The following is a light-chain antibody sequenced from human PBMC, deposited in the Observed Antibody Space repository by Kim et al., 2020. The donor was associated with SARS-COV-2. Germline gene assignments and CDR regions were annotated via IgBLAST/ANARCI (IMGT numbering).Light chain of an antibody. Sequence: GQSITISCTGTSSDVGSYNLVSWYQQHPGKAPKLMIYEVSKRPSGVSNRFSGSKSGNTASLTISGLQAEDEADYYCCSYAGSSTWGFGGGTQLTVL. CDR3: CSYAGSSTWG. CDR2: EVS. CDR1: SSDVGSYNL. J-gene: IGLJ2*01. V-gene: IGLV2-23*02.